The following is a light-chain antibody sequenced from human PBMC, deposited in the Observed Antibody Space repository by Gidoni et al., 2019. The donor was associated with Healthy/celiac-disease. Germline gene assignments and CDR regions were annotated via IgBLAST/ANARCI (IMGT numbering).Light chain of an antibody. J-gene: IGKJ4*01. Sequence: DIQMTQSPSSVSASVGDSVTITCRASQGISSWLAWSQQKPGKATKLLIYAASSLQSEVPSRFSGSGSGTDFTLTISSLQPEDFATYYCQQANSFLRTFGGGTKVEIK. V-gene: IGKV1-12*01. CDR1: QGISSW. CDR3: QQANSFLRT. CDR2: AAS.